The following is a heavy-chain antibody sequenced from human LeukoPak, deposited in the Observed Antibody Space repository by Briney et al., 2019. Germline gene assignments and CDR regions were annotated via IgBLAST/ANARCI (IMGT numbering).Heavy chain of an antibody. D-gene: IGHD6-19*01. Sequence: SETLSLTCTVSGGSISNFYWSWLRQPPGKGLEWIGDIYYTGSTHSKPSLKSRVTVSVDTSKTQFSPKLTSVTAADTAVYYCATRAGGFYPYYFDYWGQGTLVTVSS. CDR3: ATRAGGFYPYYFDY. CDR1: GGSISNFY. V-gene: IGHV4-59*01. J-gene: IGHJ4*02. CDR2: IYYTGST.